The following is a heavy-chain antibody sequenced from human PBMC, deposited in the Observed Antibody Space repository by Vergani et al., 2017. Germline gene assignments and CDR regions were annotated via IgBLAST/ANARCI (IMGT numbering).Heavy chain of an antibody. D-gene: IGHD6-13*01. CDR2: FYTGGGT. CDR1: GGSISSGSYY. J-gene: IGHJ6*02. Sequence: QVQLRESGPGLVRPSQTLSLTCTVSGGSISSGSYYWSWFRQPAGKGLEWIGRFYTGGGTSYNPSLKSRVTISVDTAKNQFSRQLSSVTAADTAVYYCARDPLYSATWPFLLLDMDVWGQGTTVTVSS. V-gene: IGHV4-61*02. CDR3: ARDPLYSATWPFLLLDMDV.